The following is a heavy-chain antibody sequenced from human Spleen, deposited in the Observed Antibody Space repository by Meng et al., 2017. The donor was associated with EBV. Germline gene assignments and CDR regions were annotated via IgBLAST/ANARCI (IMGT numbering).Heavy chain of an antibody. Sequence: GQLQPGGEGVFKTSETLSLPCGVSGGSLSGYYWTWIRQSQGKGLEWIGEINQSGSTNYNPSLKSRVTVSVDTSKNQFSLRVTSVTAADSALYYCAREAGPFFGVIVYDSWGQGTLVTVSS. V-gene: IGHV4-34*01. CDR1: GGSLSGYY. CDR3: AREAGPFFGVIVYDS. CDR2: INQSGST. J-gene: IGHJ4*02. D-gene: IGHD3-3*01.